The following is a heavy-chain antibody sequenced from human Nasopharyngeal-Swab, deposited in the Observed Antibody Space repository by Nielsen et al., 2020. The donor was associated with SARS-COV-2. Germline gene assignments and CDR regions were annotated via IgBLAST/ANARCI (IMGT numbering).Heavy chain of an antibody. J-gene: IGHJ4*02. D-gene: IGHD3-3*01. CDR2: IYYSGST. V-gene: IGHV4-31*02. Sequence: WIRQPPGKGLEWIGYIYYSGSTYYNPSLKSRLTISVDTSKNQFSLKLSSVTAADTAVYYCARAPTVFGVVITAFDYWGQGAQVTVSS. CDR3: ARAPTVFGVVITAFDY.